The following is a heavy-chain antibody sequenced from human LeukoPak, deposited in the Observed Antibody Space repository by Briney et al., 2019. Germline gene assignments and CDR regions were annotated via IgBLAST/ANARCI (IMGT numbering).Heavy chain of an antibody. J-gene: IGHJ3*02. CDR3: AKEFLAFDAFDI. V-gene: IGHV3-9*01. D-gene: IGHD2/OR15-2a*01. CDR2: ISWNSGSL. CDR1: GFTFDDYA. Sequence: GGSLRLSCAASGFTFDDYAMHWVRQAPGKGLEWVSGISWNSGSLRYADSVKGRFTISRDNAKNSLYLQMNSLRAEDTALYYCAKEFLAFDAFDIWGQGTMVTVSS.